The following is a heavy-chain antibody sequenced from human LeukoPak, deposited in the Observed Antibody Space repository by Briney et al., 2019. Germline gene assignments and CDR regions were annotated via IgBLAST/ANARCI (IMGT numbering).Heavy chain of an antibody. D-gene: IGHD3-22*01. CDR2: IYYSGST. CDR3: ARRTYYYDSSGPSGDY. CDR1: GGSISSSSYY. J-gene: IGHJ4*02. V-gene: IGHV4-39*01. Sequence: PSETLSLTCTVSGGSISSSSYYWGWIRQPPGKGLEWIGSIYYSGSTYYNPSLKSRVTISVDTSKNQFSLKLSSVTAADTAVYYCARRTYYYDSSGPSGDYWGQGTLVTVSS.